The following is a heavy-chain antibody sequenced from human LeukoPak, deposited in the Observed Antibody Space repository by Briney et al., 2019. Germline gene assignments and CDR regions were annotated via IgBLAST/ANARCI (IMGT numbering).Heavy chain of an antibody. CDR1: GGSFSGYY. CDR3: ARANPHYYDSSGYFQGVDY. D-gene: IGHD3-22*01. V-gene: IGHV4-34*09. J-gene: IGHJ4*02. CDR2: IYHSGST. Sequence: SETLSLTCAVYGGSFSGYYWSWIRQPPGKGLEWIGYIYHSGSTYYNPSLKSRVTISVGTSKNQFSLKLSSVTAADTAVYYCARANPHYYDSSGYFQGVDYWGQGTLVTVSS.